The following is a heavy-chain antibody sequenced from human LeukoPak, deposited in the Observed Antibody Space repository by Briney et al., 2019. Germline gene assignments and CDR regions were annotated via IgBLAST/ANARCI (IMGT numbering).Heavy chain of an antibody. CDR3: ARVASRYYDSSGYFFSPSRYFDY. D-gene: IGHD3-22*01. Sequence: KPSETLSLTCAVYGGSFSGYYWSWIRQPPGKGLEWIGEINHSGSTNYTPSLKSRVTISVDTSKNQFSLKLSSVTAADTAVYYCARVASRYYDSSGYFFSPSRYFDYWGQGTLVTVSS. J-gene: IGHJ4*02. V-gene: IGHV4-34*01. CDR2: INHSGST. CDR1: GGSFSGYY.